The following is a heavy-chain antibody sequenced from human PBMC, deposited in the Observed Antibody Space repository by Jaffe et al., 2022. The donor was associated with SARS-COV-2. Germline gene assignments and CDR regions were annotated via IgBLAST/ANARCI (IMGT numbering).Heavy chain of an antibody. CDR1: GFTFSSYA. J-gene: IGHJ4*02. D-gene: IGHD1-26*01. V-gene: IGHV3-30*04. CDR3: AREDLTGRGYFDY. CDR2: ISYDGSNK. Sequence: QVQLVESGGGVVQPGRSLRLSCAASGFTFSSYAMHWVRQAPGKGLEWVAVISYDGSNKYYADSVKGRFTISRDNSKNTLYLQMNSLRAEDTAVYYCAREDLTGRGYFDYWGQGTLVTVSS.